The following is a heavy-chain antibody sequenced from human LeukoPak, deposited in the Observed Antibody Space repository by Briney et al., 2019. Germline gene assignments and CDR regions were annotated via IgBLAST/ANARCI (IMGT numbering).Heavy chain of an antibody. V-gene: IGHV3-23*01. CDR1: GFTFSSYA. CDR2: ISGSGGST. Sequence: GGSLRLSCAASGFTFSSYAMSWVRQAPGKGLEWVSAISGSGGSTYYADSVKGRFTISRDNSKNTLYLQMNSLRAEDTAVYYCAKRRYSSGWSPIDYWGQGTLVTVSS. CDR3: AKRRYSSGWSPIDY. D-gene: IGHD6-19*01. J-gene: IGHJ4*02.